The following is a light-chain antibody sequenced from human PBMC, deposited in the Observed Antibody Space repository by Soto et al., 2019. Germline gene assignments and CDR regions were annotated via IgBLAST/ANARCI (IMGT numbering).Light chain of an antibody. CDR3: QQYGSSSGIT. Sequence: EIVLAQSPATLSLSPGERATLSCRASQSVSSSYIAWYQQKPGQAPRLLIYGPSNRATGIPDRFSGSGSGTDFTLTISRLEPEDFAVYYCQQYGSSSGITFGQGTRLEIK. J-gene: IGKJ5*01. CDR2: GPS. CDR1: QSVSSSY. V-gene: IGKV3-20*01.